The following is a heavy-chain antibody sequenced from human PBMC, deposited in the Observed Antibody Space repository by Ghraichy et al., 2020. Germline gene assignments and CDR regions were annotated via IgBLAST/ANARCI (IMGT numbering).Heavy chain of an antibody. Sequence: ESLNISCAVSGFSITSAYYWGWIRQPPGKGPEWIALIYHTGITYSNPSLNSRVTMSVDTSKNQFSLRLSSVTAADTAVYYCARYIGSSQFYFDYWGPGTLVIVSS. J-gene: IGHJ4*02. CDR1: GFSITSAYY. CDR3: ARYIGSSQFYFDY. CDR2: IYHTGIT. V-gene: IGHV4-38-2*01. D-gene: IGHD1-26*01.